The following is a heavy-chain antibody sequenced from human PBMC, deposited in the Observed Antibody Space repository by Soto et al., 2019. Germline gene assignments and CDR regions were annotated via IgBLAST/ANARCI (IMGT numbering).Heavy chain of an antibody. Sequence: SETLSLTCTVSGGSISSSSYYRGWIRQPPGQGLERIGSIYYSGSTYYHPSLKSRVTISVDTAKNQFSLKLSSVTAADTAVYYCARPLSSGRDWFDPWGQGTRGTAPQ. CDR1: GGSISSSSYY. V-gene: IGHV4-39*01. CDR3: ARPLSSGRDWFDP. D-gene: IGHD6-19*01. J-gene: IGHJ5*02. CDR2: IYYSGST.